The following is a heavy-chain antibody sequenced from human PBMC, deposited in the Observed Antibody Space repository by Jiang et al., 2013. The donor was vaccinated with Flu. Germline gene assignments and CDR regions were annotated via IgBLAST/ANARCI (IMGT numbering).Heavy chain of an antibody. V-gene: IGHV4-39*01. CDR1: GGSISSSSYY. CDR3: ATRYSYASYYFDY. D-gene: IGHD5-18*01. Sequence: GPGLVKPSETLSLTCTVSGGSISSSSYYWGWIRQPPGKGLEWIGSIYYSGSTYYNPSLKSRVTISVDTSKNQFSVKLSSVTAADTAVYYCATRYSYASYYFDYWGQGILVTVSS. J-gene: IGHJ4*02. CDR2: IYYSGST.